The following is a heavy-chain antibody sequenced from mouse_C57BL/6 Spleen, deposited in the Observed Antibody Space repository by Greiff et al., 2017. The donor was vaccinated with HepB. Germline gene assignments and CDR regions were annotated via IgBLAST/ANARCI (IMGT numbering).Heavy chain of an antibody. Sequence: EVQLKQSGPVLVKPGASVKMSCKASGYTFTDYYMNWVKQSHGKSLEWIGVINPYNGGTSYNQKFKGKATLTVDKSSSTAYMELNSLTSEDSAVYYCARRGLRQGNYAMDYWGQGTSVTVSS. CDR2: INPYNGGT. V-gene: IGHV1-19*01. CDR1: GYTFTDYY. D-gene: IGHD2-2*01. J-gene: IGHJ4*01. CDR3: ARRGLRQGNYAMDY.